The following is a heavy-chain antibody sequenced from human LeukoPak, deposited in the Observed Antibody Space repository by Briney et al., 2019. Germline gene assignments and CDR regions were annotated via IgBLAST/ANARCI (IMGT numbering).Heavy chain of an antibody. J-gene: IGHJ4*02. V-gene: IGHV4-59*01. CDR3: ARVDTMVRGVFDY. D-gene: IGHD3-10*01. Sequence: PWETLSLTCTVSGGSISSYYWSWIRQPPGKGLEWIGYIYYSGSTNYNPSLKSRVTISVDTSKNQFSLKLSSVTAADTAVYYCARVDTMVRGVFDYWGQGTLVTVSS. CDR1: GGSISSYY. CDR2: IYYSGST.